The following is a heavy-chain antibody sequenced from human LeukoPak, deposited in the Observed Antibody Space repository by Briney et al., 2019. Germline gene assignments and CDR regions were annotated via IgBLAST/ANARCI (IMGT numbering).Heavy chain of an antibody. D-gene: IGHD3-10*01. Sequence: SETLSLTCAVYGGSFSGYYWSWIRQPPGKGLEWIGEINHSGSINYNPSLKSRVTISVDTSKNQFSLKLSSVTAADTAVYYCARELRGDDYYYGMDVWGQGTTVTVSS. V-gene: IGHV4-34*01. J-gene: IGHJ6*02. CDR1: GGSFSGYY. CDR2: INHSGSI. CDR3: ARELRGDDYYYGMDV.